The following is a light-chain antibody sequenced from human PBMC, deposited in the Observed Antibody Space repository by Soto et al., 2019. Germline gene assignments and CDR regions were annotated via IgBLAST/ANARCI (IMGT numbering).Light chain of an antibody. Sequence: VMTQSPAPLSVSPGERATLSCRSSQNLRSSLAWYQQKPGQAPRLLIYGASTRATGIPARFSGSGSGTEFTLTIRSLQSEDFAVYFCQQYNIWPQTFGQGTKVEIK. CDR2: GAS. CDR3: QQYNIWPQT. CDR1: QNLRSS. J-gene: IGKJ1*01. V-gene: IGKV3-15*01.